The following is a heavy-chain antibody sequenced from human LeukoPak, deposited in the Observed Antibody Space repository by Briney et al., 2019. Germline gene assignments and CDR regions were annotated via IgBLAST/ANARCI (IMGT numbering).Heavy chain of an antibody. Sequence: GGSLRLSCAASGFTFSDYAMTWLRQAPGKGLEWVATLSGSGLMTYYADSVKGRFTVSGDNSKNTLYLQMSSLTAADTAVYYCAKDRSIGTYYTFDHWGQGTLVTVYS. CDR1: GFTFSDYA. D-gene: IGHD1-26*01. J-gene: IGHJ4*02. CDR2: LSGSGLMT. V-gene: IGHV3-23*01. CDR3: AKDRSIGTYYTFDH.